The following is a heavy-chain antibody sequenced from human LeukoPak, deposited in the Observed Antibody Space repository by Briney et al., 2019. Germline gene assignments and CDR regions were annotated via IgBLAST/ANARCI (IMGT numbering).Heavy chain of an antibody. CDR3: ARGGPGDFWSGYYVWNWFDP. J-gene: IGHJ5*02. D-gene: IGHD3-3*01. Sequence: PSETLSLTCTVSGGSVSSGGYYWSWIRQPPGKGLEWIGYIYYSGSTNYNPSLKSRVTISVDTSKNQFSLKLSSVTAADTAVYYCARGGPGDFWSGYYVWNWFDPWGQGTLVTVSS. CDR1: GGSVSSGGYY. CDR2: IYYSGST. V-gene: IGHV4-61*08.